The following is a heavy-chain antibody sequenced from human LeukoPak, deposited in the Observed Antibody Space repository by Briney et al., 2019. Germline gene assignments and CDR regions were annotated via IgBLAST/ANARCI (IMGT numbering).Heavy chain of an antibody. J-gene: IGHJ4*02. D-gene: IGHD1-26*01. CDR1: GGSISGYY. V-gene: IGHV4-59*01. CDR2: IYYTAST. Sequence: SETLSLTCTVSGGSISGYYWTWIRQTPEKGLEWFGYIYYTASTNSNPSLKSRVTISVDTSKNQFSLKLNSVTAADTAVYYCARGRWELPFWGQGTLVTVSS. CDR3: ARGRWELPF.